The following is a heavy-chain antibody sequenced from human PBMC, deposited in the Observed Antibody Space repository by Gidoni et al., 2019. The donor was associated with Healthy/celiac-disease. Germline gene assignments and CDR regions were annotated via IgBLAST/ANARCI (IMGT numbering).Heavy chain of an antibody. Sequence: QVQLQQWGAGLLKPSETLSLTCAVYGGSFSGYDWSWIRQTPGKGLEWIGEINHSGSTNYNPSLKSRVTISVDTSKNQVSLKLSSVTAADTAVYYCASSRTGPTPSYGMDVWGQGTTVTVSS. CDR2: INHSGST. J-gene: IGHJ6*02. D-gene: IGHD3-9*01. CDR3: ASSRTGPTPSYGMDV. CDR1: GGSFSGYD. V-gene: IGHV4-34*01.